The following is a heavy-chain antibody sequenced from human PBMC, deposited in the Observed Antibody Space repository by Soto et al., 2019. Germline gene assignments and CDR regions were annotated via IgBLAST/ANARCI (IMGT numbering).Heavy chain of an antibody. CDR3: SRGWFGPDV. D-gene: IGHD3-10*01. J-gene: IGHJ6*04. Sequence: EVQLVESGGGLVQPGGSLRLSCAASGFTFSGRSMHWVRQAPGKGLVWVSGIDSDGTDSTYADSVKGRFTSSRDNAKNTLYLQMNSLRVDDTAVYYCSRGWFGPDVWGTGTTVTVSS. CDR1: GFTFSGRS. V-gene: IGHV3-74*01. CDR2: IDSDGTDS.